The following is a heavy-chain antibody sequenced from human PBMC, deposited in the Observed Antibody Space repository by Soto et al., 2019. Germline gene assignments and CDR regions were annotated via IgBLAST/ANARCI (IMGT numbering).Heavy chain of an antibody. D-gene: IGHD3-22*01. J-gene: IGHJ4*02. V-gene: IGHV1-18*01. Sequence: ASVKVSCKASGYTFTSYGISWVRQAPGQGLEGMGWISAYNGNTNYAQKLQGRVTMTTDTSTSTAYMELRSLRSDDTAVYYCARDQTYYYDSSGYYGYWGQGTLVTVSS. CDR2: ISAYNGNT. CDR3: ARDQTYYYDSSGYYGY. CDR1: GYTFTSYG.